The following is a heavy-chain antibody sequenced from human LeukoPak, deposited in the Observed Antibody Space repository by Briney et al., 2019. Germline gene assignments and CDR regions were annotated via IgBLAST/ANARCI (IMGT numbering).Heavy chain of an antibody. CDR2: INHSGST. D-gene: IGHD3-16*02. CDR3: ARGSSYYDYVWGSYRSKPFDY. J-gene: IGHJ4*02. CDR1: GGSFSGYY. Sequence: SETLSLTCAVYGGSFSGYYWSWIRQPPGKGLEWIGEINHSGSTNYNPSLKSRVTISVDTSKNQFSLKLSSVTAADTAVYYCARGSSYYDYVWGSYRSKPFDYWGQGTLVTVSS. V-gene: IGHV4-34*01.